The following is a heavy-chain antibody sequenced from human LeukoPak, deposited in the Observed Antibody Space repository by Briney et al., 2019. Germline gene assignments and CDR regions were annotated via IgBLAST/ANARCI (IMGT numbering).Heavy chain of an antibody. CDR1: GFTFSSYA. CDR2: ISGSGGST. J-gene: IGHJ4*02. Sequence: TGGSLRLSCAASGFTFSSYAMSWVRQAPGKGLEWVSAISGSGGSTYYADSVKGRFTISRDNSKNTLYLQMNSLRAEDTAVYYCAIPQDSYDSWRFDYWGQGTLVTVSS. CDR3: AIPQDSYDSWRFDY. V-gene: IGHV3-23*01. D-gene: IGHD6-13*01.